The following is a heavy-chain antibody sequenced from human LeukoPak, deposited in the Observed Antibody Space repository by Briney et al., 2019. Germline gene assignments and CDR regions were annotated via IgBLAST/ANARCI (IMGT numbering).Heavy chain of an antibody. J-gene: IGHJ6*02. V-gene: IGHV5-51*01. Sequence: RGESLKISCKGSGYAFTTNWIGWVRQMPGKGLEWMGIIYPGDSDTRYSPSFQGQVTISADKSISTAYLQWSSLKASDTAMYYCARMGQRHMAPHGYYYGMDVWGQGTTVTVSS. CDR3: ARMGQRHMAPHGYYYGMDV. CDR1: GYAFTTNW. D-gene: IGHD2-2*01. CDR2: IYPGDSDT.